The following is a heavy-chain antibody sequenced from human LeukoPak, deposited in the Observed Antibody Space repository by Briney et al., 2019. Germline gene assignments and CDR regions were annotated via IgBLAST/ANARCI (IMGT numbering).Heavy chain of an antibody. CDR3: ARDAKYYYGSGSYRGYFDY. CDR2: IIPIFGTA. CDR1: GYTFTSYY. D-gene: IGHD3-10*01. J-gene: IGHJ4*02. Sequence: GASVKVSCKASGYTFTSYYMHWVRQAPGQGLEWMGGIIPIFGTANYAQKFQGRVTITADESTSTAYMALSSLRSEDTAVYYCARDAKYYYGSGSYRGYFDYWGQGTLVTVSS. V-gene: IGHV1-69*13.